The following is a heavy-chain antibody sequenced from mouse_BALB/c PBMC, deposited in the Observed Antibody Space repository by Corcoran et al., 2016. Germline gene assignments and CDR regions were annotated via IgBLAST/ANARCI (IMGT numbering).Heavy chain of an antibody. Sequence: EVQLQQSGAELVRPGALVKLSCKASGFNIKDYYMHWVKQRPEQGLEWIGWIDPENGNTIYDPKFQGKASITADTSSNTAYLQLSSLTSEDTAVYYCVSYGYYYAMDYWGQGTSVTVSS. CDR2: IDPENGNT. V-gene: IGHV14-1*02. CDR3: VSYGYYYAMDY. CDR1: GFNIKDYY. J-gene: IGHJ4*01. D-gene: IGHD2-2*01.